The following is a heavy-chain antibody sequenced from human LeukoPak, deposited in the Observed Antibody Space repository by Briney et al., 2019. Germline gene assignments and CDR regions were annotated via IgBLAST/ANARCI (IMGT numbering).Heavy chain of an antibody. CDR3: ARDPVPAANYYYYYYMDV. V-gene: IGHV1-2*02. CDR1: GYTFTGYY. J-gene: IGHJ6*03. D-gene: IGHD2-2*01. CDR2: INPNSGGT. Sequence: ASVKVSCTASGYTFTGYYMHWVRQAPGQGLEWMGWINPNSGGTNYAQKFQGRVTMTRDTSISTAYMELSRLRSDDTAVYYCARDPVPAANYYYYYYMDVWGKGTTVTVSS.